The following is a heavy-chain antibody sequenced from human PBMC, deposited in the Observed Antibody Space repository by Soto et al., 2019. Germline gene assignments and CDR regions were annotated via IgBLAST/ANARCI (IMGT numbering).Heavy chain of an antibody. Sequence: QVQLVESGGGVVQPGRSLRLSCVASGFTFSSYGLHWVRQAPGKGLDWVAVISYDGSNNYYADSVKSRFTISRDNSKSALYLQMNSLKAEDTAVYYCAKDRAYSSHWPSGPFNHCGQGTLISVSS. V-gene: IGHV3-30*18. J-gene: IGHJ4*02. CDR1: GFTFSSYG. CDR2: ISYDGSNN. CDR3: AKDRAYSSHWPSGPFNH. D-gene: IGHD6-13*01.